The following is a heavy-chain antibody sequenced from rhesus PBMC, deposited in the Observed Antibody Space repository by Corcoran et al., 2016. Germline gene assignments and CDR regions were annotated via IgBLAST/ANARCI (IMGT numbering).Heavy chain of an antibody. D-gene: IGHD3-28*01. J-gene: IGHJ4*01. Sequence: QVQLVQSGAEVKKPGSSVKVSCKASGYTFTDYYMHWVRQAPRQGLEWMGWINPYNGNTKYAQKFQDRVTITADTSTDTAYMELSSLRSEDTAVYYCATQGLFYWGQGVLVTVSS. CDR1: GYTFTDYY. CDR2: INPYNGNT. CDR3: ATQGLFY. V-gene: IGHV1S2*01.